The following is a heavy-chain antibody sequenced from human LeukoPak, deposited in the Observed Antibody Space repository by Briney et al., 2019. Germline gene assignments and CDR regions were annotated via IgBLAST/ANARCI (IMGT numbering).Heavy chain of an antibody. CDR1: GYTFTNYY. J-gene: IGHJ6*04. D-gene: IGHD3-22*01. Sequence: ASVKVSCKASGYTFTNYYMHWVRQAPGPGLEWMGVIDPSAGSTTYAQKFQGRVTMTRDTATSTVYMELSSLRSDDTAVYYCARAHYASSNIKVPFDVWGKGTTVTVSS. V-gene: IGHV1-46*01. CDR2: IDPSAGST. CDR3: ARAHYASSNIKVPFDV.